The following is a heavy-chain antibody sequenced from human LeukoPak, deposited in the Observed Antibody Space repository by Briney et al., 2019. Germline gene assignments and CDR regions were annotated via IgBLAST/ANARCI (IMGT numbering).Heavy chain of an antibody. Sequence: GESLKISCKGAGYIFTNYWIGWVRQMPGKGLEWVGLIYPGDSETIYSPSFQGQVTISADKSISTAYLQWSSLKASDTAMYYCARPATRPVTNTWGMDVWGQGTTVTVSS. CDR3: ARPATRPVTNTWGMDV. V-gene: IGHV5-51*01. D-gene: IGHD4-17*01. J-gene: IGHJ6*02. CDR1: GYIFTNYW. CDR2: IYPGDSET.